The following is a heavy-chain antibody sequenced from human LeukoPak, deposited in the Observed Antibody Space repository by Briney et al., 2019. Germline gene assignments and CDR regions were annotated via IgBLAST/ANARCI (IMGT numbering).Heavy chain of an antibody. CDR1: GFTFSSYG. V-gene: IGHV3-23*01. CDR3: AKVARIVVVVAHVDY. Sequence: GGSLRLSCAASGFTFSSYGMSWVRQAPGKGLEWVSAISGSGGSTYYADSVKGRFTISRDNSKNTLYLQMNSLRAEDTAVYYCAKVARIVVVVAHVDYWGQGTLVTVSS. J-gene: IGHJ4*02. D-gene: IGHD2-15*01. CDR2: ISGSGGST.